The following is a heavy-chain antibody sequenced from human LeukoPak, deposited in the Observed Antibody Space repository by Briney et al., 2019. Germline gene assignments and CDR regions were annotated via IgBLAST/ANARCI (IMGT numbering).Heavy chain of an antibody. CDR2: IRYDGSNK. CDR1: GFTFSSYG. V-gene: IGHV3-30*02. Sequence: PGGSLRLCCAASGFTFSSYGMHWVRHAPGKGLERVAFIRYDGSNKYYADSVKGRFTLSRDNSKNTLYLQMNSLRAEDTAVFYCATGGARLHSYYFDYWGQGTLVTVSS. J-gene: IGHJ4*02. D-gene: IGHD1-26*01. CDR3: ATGGARLHSYYFDY.